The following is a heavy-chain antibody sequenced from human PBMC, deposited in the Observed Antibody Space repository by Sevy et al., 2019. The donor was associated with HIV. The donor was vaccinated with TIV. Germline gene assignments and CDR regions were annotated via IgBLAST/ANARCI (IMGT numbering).Heavy chain of an antibody. CDR1: GFTVSSSY. Sequence: GGSLRLSCAASGFTVSSSYMTWVRQPPGKGLEWVSAISGSGGSTYYADSVKGRFTISRDNSKNTLYLQMNSLRAEDTAVYYCAKGYYGSESYYTFDYWGQGTMVTVSS. D-gene: IGHD3-10*01. V-gene: IGHV3-23*01. CDR2: ISGSGGST. J-gene: IGHJ4*02. CDR3: AKGYYGSESYYTFDY.